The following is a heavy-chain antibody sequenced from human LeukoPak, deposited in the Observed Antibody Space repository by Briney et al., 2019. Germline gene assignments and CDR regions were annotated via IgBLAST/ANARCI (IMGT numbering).Heavy chain of an antibody. J-gene: IGHJ3*02. Sequence: GASVKVSXKASGYTFTGYYMHWVRQVPGQGLEWMGWINPNSGGTSYAQKFQDRVTMTRDTSISTAYMDLSRLRSDDTAVYYCARDTKKRTFFVLGCPTCYVFDIWGQGTMVAVPS. CDR2: INPNSGGT. V-gene: IGHV1-2*02. D-gene: IGHD3-3*01. CDR1: GYTFTGYY. CDR3: ARDTKKRTFFVLGCPTCYVFDI.